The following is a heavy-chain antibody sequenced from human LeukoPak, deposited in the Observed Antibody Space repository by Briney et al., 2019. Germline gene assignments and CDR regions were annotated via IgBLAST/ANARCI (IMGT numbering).Heavy chain of an antibody. CDR1: GFIFSSYA. J-gene: IGHJ4*02. D-gene: IGHD3-10*01. V-gene: IGHV3-23*01. CDR2: ISGSGGST. Sequence: GGALRLSCAASGFIFSSYAMSWVRQAPGKGREGVSAISGSGGSTYYAEAGRGRFTISRDNSMNTLWLQINSLRAEDTAVYYCTNDLVAGSALFDYWGQGTVVTVSS. CDR3: TNDLVAGSALFDY.